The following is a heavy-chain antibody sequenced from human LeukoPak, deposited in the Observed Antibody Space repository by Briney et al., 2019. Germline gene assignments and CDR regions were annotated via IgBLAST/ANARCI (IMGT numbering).Heavy chain of an antibody. V-gene: IGHV4-30-4*01. J-gene: IGHJ4*02. CDR2: IYYSGST. CDR3: ASTIVVVTARRFDY. D-gene: IGHD2-21*02. Sequence: SETLSLTCTVSGGSISNYYWSWIRQPPGKGLEWIGYIYYSGSTYYNPSLKSRVTISIDTSKKQFSLKLSSVTAADTAVYYCASTIVVVTARRFDYWGQGTLVTVSS. CDR1: GGSISNYY.